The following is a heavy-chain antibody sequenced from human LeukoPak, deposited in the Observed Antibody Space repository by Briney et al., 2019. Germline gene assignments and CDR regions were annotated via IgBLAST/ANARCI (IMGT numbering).Heavy chain of an antibody. Sequence: PGGSLRLSCGASGFTFSSFPIHWVRQAPGKGLEWVAVISPDGSNRYYAVSVKGRFTISRDNSKNTLYLQMDSLRTEDTAVYYCARDYGSGIYSFHFDYWGQGTLVTVSS. D-gene: IGHD3-10*01. CDR2: ISPDGSNR. CDR3: ARDYGSGIYSFHFDY. J-gene: IGHJ4*02. CDR1: GFTFSSFP. V-gene: IGHV3-30-3*01.